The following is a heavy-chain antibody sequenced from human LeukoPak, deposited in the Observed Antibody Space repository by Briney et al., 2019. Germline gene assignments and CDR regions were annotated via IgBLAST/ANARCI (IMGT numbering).Heavy chain of an antibody. CDR3: ARGARTLRYFDWAPFDY. CDR1: GGSFSGYY. Sequence: SETLSLTCAVYGGSFSGYYWSWIRQPPGKGLEWIGEINHSGSTNYNPSLKSRVTISVDTSKNQFSLKLSSVTAADTAVYYCARGARTLRYFDWAPFDYWGQGTLVTVSS. J-gene: IGHJ4*02. V-gene: IGHV4-34*01. D-gene: IGHD3-9*01. CDR2: INHSGST.